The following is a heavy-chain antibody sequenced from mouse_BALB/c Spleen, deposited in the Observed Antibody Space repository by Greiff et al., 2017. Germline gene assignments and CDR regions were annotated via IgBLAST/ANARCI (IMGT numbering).Heavy chain of an antibody. CDR3: ARFYYGYYFDY. J-gene: IGHJ2*01. V-gene: IGHV1S29*02. Sequence: EVQLQQSGPELVKPGASVKISCKASGYTFTDYNMHWVKQSHGKSLEWIGNIYPYNGGTGYNQKFKSKATLTVDNSSSTAYMELRSLTSEDSAVYYCARFYYGYYFDYWGQGTTLTVSS. D-gene: IGHD1-2*01. CDR1: GYTFTDYN. CDR2: IYPYNGGT.